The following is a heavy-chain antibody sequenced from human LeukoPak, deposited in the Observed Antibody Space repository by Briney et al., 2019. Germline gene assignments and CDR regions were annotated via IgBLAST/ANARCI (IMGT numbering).Heavy chain of an antibody. Sequence: SQTLSLTCTVSGGSISSGSYYWSWIRQPAGKGLGWIGRIYTSGSTNYNPSLKSRVTISVDTSKNQFSLKLSSVTAADTAVYYCARYGPPRLRGVRGAFDIWGQGTMVTVSS. CDR3: ARYGPPRLRGVRGAFDI. V-gene: IGHV4-61*02. J-gene: IGHJ3*02. CDR1: GGSISSGSYY. D-gene: IGHD4-17*01. CDR2: IYTSGST.